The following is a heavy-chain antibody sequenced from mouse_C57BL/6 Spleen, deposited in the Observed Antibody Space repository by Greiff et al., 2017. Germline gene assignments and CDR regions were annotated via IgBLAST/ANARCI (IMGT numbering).Heavy chain of an antibody. V-gene: IGHV14-2*01. CDR2: IDPEDGET. D-gene: IGHD1-1*01. CDR3: ARCSSRYWYFDV. J-gene: IGHJ1*03. Sequence: EVQLQQSGAELVKPGASVKLSCTASGFNFKDYYMHWVKQRTEQGLEWIGRIDPEDGETKYAPKLQGKATITADTSSNTAYLQLSSLTSEDTAVYYCARCSSRYWYFDVWGTGTTVTVSS. CDR1: GFNFKDYY.